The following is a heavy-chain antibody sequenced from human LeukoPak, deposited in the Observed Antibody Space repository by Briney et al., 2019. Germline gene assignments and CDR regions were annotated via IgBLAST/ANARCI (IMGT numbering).Heavy chain of an antibody. CDR2: ISYDGSNK. CDR1: GFTFSSYA. J-gene: IGHJ4*02. CDR3: ASGSYQGFDY. Sequence: GGSLRLSCAASGFTFSSYAMHWVRQAPGKGLEWVAVISYDGSNKYYADSVKGRFTISRDNSKNTLYLQMNSLGAEDTAVYYCASGSYQGFDYWGQGTLVTVSS. V-gene: IGHV3-30-3*01. D-gene: IGHD1-26*01.